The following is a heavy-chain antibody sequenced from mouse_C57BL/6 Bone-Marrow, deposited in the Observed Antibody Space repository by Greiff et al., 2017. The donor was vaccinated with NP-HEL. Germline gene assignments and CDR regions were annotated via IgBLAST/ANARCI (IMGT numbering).Heavy chain of an antibody. CDR2: IRNKANGYTT. J-gene: IGHJ1*03. Sequence: EVQRVESGGGLVQPGGSLSLSCAASGFTFTDYYMSWVRQPPGKALEWLGFIRNKANGYTTEYSASVKGRFTISRDNSQSILYLQMNALRAEDSDTYYCARYPYWYFDVWGTGTTVTVSS. CDR1: GFTFTDYY. V-gene: IGHV7-3*01. CDR3: ARYPYWYFDV.